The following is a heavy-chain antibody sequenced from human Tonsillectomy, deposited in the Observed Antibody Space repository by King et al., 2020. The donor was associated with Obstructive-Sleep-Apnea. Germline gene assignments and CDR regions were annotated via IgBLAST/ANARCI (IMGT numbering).Heavy chain of an antibody. J-gene: IGHJ4*02. CDR3: ARDLYCSTIDCYQGGGVFDY. Sequence: VQLVESGGGLVQPGGSLRLSCAASGFTFSSSWMSWVRQAPGKGLEWVANIKQDGSEKYYVDSVTGRFTISRDNAKNSLYLQMNSLRAEDTAVYYCARDLYCSTIDCYQGGGVFDYWGQGSLVTVSS. CDR2: IKQDGSEK. V-gene: IGHV3-7*03. D-gene: IGHD2-2*01. CDR1: GFTFSSSW.